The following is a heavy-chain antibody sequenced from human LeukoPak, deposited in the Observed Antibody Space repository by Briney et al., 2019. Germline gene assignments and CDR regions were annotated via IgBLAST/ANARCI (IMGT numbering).Heavy chain of an antibody. V-gene: IGHV3-11*04. J-gene: IGHJ5*02. Sequence: PGGSLRLSCGASGFTFSDYYMRWIRHAPGKGLEWVSYISSSGSTIYYADSVKGRFTISRDNAKNSLYLQMNSLRPEDTAAYYCATASGFTWFDPWGQGTLVTVSS. CDR1: GFTFSDYY. D-gene: IGHD6-13*01. CDR3: ATASGFTWFDP. CDR2: ISSSGSTI.